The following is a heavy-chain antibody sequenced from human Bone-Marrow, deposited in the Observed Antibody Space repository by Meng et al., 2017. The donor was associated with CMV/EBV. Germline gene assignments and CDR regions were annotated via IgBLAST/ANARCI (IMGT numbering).Heavy chain of an antibody. Sequence: GGSLRLSCAASGFTFSSYSMNWVRQAPGKGLEWVAFIRYDGSNKYYADSVKGRFTISRDNSKNTLYLQMNSLRAEDTAVYYCASCYDSSGYHRNWFDPWGQGTLVTVSS. V-gene: IGHV3-30*02. CDR3: ASCYDSSGYHRNWFDP. CDR1: GFTFSSYS. CDR2: IRYDGSNK. J-gene: IGHJ5*02. D-gene: IGHD3-22*01.